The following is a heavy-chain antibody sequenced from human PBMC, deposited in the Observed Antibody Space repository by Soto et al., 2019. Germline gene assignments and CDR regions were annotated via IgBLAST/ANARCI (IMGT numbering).Heavy chain of an antibody. CDR3: ARVAGHKNARFDT. J-gene: IGHJ4*02. CDR2: INPGSGVT. CDR1: GYSFTKYH. Sequence: QVQLVQSGAEVKKPGASVKVSCKASGYSFTKYHMHWVRQAPGQGLEWMGWINPGSGVTNQAQKFQGRVTMTRDTSITTTYMELNSLTSEDTAVYYCARVAGHKNARFDTWGQGALVTVSS. V-gene: IGHV1-2*02. D-gene: IGHD1-1*01.